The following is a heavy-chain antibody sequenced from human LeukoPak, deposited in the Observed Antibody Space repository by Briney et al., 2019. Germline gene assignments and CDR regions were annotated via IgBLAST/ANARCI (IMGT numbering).Heavy chain of an antibody. CDR3: ARVPRSYYYYYGMDV. V-gene: IGHV1-2*06. CDR1: GYTFTGYY. Sequence: ASVKVSCKASGYTFTGYYMHWMRQAPGQGLEWMGRINPNSGGTNYAQKFQGRVTMTRDTSISTAYMELSRLRSDDTAVYYCARVPRSYYYYYGMDVWGQGTTVTVSS. CDR2: INPNSGGT. J-gene: IGHJ6*02.